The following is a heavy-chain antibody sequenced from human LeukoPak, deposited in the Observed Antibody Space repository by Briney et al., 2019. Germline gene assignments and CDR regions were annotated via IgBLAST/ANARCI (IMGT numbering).Heavy chain of an antibody. CDR1: GFTFSSYG. CDR3: ARDRGIAAAGTDY. V-gene: IGHV3-33*01. J-gene: IGHJ4*02. CDR2: IWYDGSNK. D-gene: IGHD6-13*01. Sequence: PGGSLRLSCAASGFTFSSYGMHWVRQAPGKRLEWVAVIWYDGSNKYYADSVKGRFTISRDNSNNTLYLQMNSLRAEDAAVYYCARDRGIAAAGTDYWGQGTLVSVSS.